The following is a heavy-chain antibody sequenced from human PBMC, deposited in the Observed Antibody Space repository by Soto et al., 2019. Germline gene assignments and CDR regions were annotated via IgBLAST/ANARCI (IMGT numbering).Heavy chain of an antibody. Sequence: PGGPLRLSCAASGFTFGDYALSWVRQGPGKGLEWVGFIRSKRYGGTPEYAASVKGRFSISRDDSGNIAYLQMNSLRTEDTAVYFCTRLPRHPRPAFDYWGQGTQVTVSS. D-gene: IGHD2-2*01. V-gene: IGHV3-49*04. CDR3: TRLPRHPRPAFDY. CDR1: GFTFGDYA. J-gene: IGHJ4*02. CDR2: IRSKRYGGTP.